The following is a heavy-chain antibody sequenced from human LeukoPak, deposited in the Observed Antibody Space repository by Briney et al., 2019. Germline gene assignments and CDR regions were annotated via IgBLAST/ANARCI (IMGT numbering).Heavy chain of an antibody. CDR1: GFTFDDYA. CDR2: ISWNSGSI. J-gene: IGHJ4*02. CDR3: AKERRGYYAEY. V-gene: IGHV3-9*01. D-gene: IGHD1-26*01. Sequence: PGGSLRLSCAASGFTFDDYAMHWVRQAPGKGLEWVSGISWNSGSIGYADSVKGRFTISRDNAKNSLYLQMNSLRAEDTALYYCAKERRGYYAEYWGQGTLVTVSS.